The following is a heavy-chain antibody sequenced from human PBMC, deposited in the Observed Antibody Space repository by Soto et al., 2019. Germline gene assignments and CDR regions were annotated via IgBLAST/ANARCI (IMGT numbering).Heavy chain of an antibody. CDR3: ASPTKNRDYGDFSAFDY. D-gene: IGHD4-17*01. CDR2: FDPEDGET. J-gene: IGHJ4*02. V-gene: IGHV1-24*01. Sequence: ASVKVSCKVSGYTLIELSMHWVRQAPGKGLEWMGGFDPEDGETIYAQKFQGRVTMTEDTSTDTAYMELSSLRSEDTAVYYCASPTKNRDYGDFSAFDYWGQGTLVTVSS. CDR1: GYTLIELS.